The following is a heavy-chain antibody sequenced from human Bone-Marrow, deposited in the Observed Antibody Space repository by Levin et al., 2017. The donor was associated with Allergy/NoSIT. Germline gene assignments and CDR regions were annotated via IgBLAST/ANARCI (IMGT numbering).Heavy chain of an antibody. Sequence: RGESLKISCQASGYTFTSYWIAWVRQMPGKGLEWMGIIYPHDSDARYSPSFEGQVTMSVDRPLIRATAYLQWNSLKASDTAVYYCARGRLPHTLDVWGQGTTVTVSS. D-gene: IGHD5-18*01. CDR2: IYPHDSDA. J-gene: IGHJ6*02. CDR1: GYTFTSYW. CDR3: ARGRLPHTLDV. V-gene: IGHV5-51*01.